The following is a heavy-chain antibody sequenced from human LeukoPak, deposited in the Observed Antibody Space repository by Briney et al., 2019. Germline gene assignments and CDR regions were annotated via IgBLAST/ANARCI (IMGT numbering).Heavy chain of an antibody. CDR3: ARGPRILTLGSYYFDY. CDR1: GFTVSSNY. D-gene: IGHD3-10*01. V-gene: IGHV3-53*01. J-gene: IGHJ4*02. CDR2: ISSDGTT. Sequence: GGSLRLSCAASGFTVSSNYMSWVRQAPGKGLEWVSIISSDGTTYYADSVKGRFTISRANAMNSLYLEMNSLTAEDTAVYYCARGPRILTLGSYYFDYWGQGSLVTVSS.